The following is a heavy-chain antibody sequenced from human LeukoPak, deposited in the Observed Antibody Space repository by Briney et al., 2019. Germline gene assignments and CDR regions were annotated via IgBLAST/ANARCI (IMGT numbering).Heavy chain of an antibody. CDR2: XYWNDDR. Sequence: ESGPTLVKPTQTLTLTCTXXGFSLYRSGVGVGXXXXXXXXXXXXLXXXYWNDDRHYSPSLKSRLTITKDASKNQVVLTLTNVDPADTATYFCANSYFYNLKYNHFDPWGQGTLVTVSS. CDR1: GFSLYRSGVG. J-gene: IGHJ5*02. V-gene: IGHV2-5*01. CDR3: ANSYFYNLKYNHFDP. D-gene: IGHD1-1*01.